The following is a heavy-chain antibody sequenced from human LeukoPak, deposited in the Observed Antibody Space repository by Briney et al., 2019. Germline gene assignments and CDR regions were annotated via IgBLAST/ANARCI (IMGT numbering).Heavy chain of an antibody. CDR1: GYTFTSYY. Sequence: GASVKVSCKASGYTFTSYYMHWVRQAPGQGLEWMRIINPSGGSTSYAQKFQGRVTMTRDTSTSTVYMELSSLRSEDTAVYYCARGEVRGVIITAYDAFDIWGQGTMVTDSS. CDR2: INPSGGST. D-gene: IGHD3-10*01. J-gene: IGHJ3*02. V-gene: IGHV1-46*01. CDR3: ARGEVRGVIITAYDAFDI.